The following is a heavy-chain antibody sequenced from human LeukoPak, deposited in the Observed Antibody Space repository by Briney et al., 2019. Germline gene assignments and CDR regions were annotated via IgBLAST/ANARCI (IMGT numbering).Heavy chain of an antibody. CDR3: GRLQGISSSPFDY. CDR2: ILPGESAT. J-gene: IGHJ4*02. D-gene: IGHD6-6*01. V-gene: IGHV5-51*01. CDR1: GYTFTTSW. Sequence: GESLKISCKGSGYTFTTSWIAWVRQKPGKGLEWMGLILPGESATRYSPSFQGQVSISADKSISTAYLKWSSLKASDTAVYYCGRLQGISSSPFDYWGQGTLVTVSS.